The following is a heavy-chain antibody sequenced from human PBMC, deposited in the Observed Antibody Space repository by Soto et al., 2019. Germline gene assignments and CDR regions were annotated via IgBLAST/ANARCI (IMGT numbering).Heavy chain of an antibody. CDR2: INPSGGST. D-gene: IGHD5-12*01. CDR1: GYTLTSYY. J-gene: IGHJ6*02. CDR3: ARGEANSGYDPTNYYYYGMDV. Sequence: ASVKVSCKASGYTLTSYYMHWVRQAPGQGLEWMGIINPSGGSTSYAQKFQGRVTMTRDTSTSTVYMELSSLRSEDTAVYYCARGEANSGYDPTNYYYYGMDVWGQGTTVTVSS. V-gene: IGHV1-46*01.